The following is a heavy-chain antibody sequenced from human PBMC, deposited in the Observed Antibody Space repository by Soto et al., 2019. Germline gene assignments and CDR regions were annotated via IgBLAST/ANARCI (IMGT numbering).Heavy chain of an antibody. V-gene: IGHV3-33*01. CDR3: ASDRYSSGRLMAY. CDR2: IWFDGSNK. J-gene: IGHJ4*02. D-gene: IGHD6-19*01. CDR1: GFTFSSFG. Sequence: QVQLVESGGGVVQPGRSLRLSCAASGFTFSSFGMHWVRQAPGKGLEWVAVIWFDGSNKYYADSVKGRFTISRDNSKNTRYLQVNSLRAEVTAVYYCASDRYSSGRLMAYWGQGTLVSVSS.